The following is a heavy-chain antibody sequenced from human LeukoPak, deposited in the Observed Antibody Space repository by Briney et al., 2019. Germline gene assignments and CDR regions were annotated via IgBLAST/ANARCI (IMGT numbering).Heavy chain of an antibody. J-gene: IGHJ6*02. CDR3: AKDQRQWLRLSYYYYGMDV. D-gene: IGHD5-12*01. CDR1: GSTFSSYG. V-gene: IGHV3-30*02. Sequence: PGGSLRLSCAASGSTFSSYGMHWVRQAPGKGLEWVAFIRYDGSNKYYADSVKGRFTISRDNSKNTLYLQMNSLRAEDTAVYYCAKDQRQWLRLSYYYYGMDVWGQGTTVTVSS. CDR2: IRYDGSNK.